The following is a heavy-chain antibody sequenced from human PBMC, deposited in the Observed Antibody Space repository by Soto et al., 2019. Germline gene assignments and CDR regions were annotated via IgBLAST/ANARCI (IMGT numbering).Heavy chain of an antibody. CDR1: GYSFTNYW. V-gene: IGHV5-10-1*01. Sequence: GESLKISCKGSGYSFTNYWINWVRRMPGKGLEWMGRIDPSDSYTNYSPSFQGHVTISADKSISTAYLQWSSLMASDTAMYYCARHRSSGWTDDFEIWGQGTMVTVSS. CDR2: IDPSDSYT. CDR3: ARHRSSGWTDDFEI. D-gene: IGHD6-19*01. J-gene: IGHJ3*02.